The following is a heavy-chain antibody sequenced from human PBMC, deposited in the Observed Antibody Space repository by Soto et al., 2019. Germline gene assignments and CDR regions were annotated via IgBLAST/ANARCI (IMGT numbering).Heavy chain of an antibody. V-gene: IGHV4-34*12. D-gene: IGHD3-22*01. Sequence: SETLSLTCAVYGGSFSGYFWSWTRQPPGKGLEWIGEIFHGGSTNYSPSLKSRVTISVDTSKNQFSLELSSVTAADTAVYYCARPHYDSNTFYYFFDYWGQGTLVTVSS. CDR2: IFHGGST. CDR3: ARPHYDSNTFYYFFDY. J-gene: IGHJ4*02. CDR1: GGSFSGYF.